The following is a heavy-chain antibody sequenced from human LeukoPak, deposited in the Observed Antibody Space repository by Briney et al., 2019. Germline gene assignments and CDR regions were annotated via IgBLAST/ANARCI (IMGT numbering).Heavy chain of an antibody. J-gene: IGHJ4*02. V-gene: IGHV4-34*01. CDR3: AREGGYQRYFDY. D-gene: IGHD2-2*01. Sequence: KPSETLSLTCAVYGGSFSGYYWSWIRQPPGKGLEWIGEINHSGSTNYNPSLKSRVTISVDTSKNQFSLKLSSVTAADTAVYYCAREGGYQRYFDYWGQGTLVTVSS. CDR1: GGSFSGYY. CDR2: INHSGST.